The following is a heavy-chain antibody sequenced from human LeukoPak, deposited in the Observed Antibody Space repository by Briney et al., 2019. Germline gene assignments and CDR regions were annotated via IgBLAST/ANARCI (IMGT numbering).Heavy chain of an antibody. J-gene: IGHJ4*02. CDR2: ISSSSSTI. V-gene: IGHV3-48*04. D-gene: IGHD3-10*01. CDR1: GFTFSSYS. Sequence: GGSLRLSCAASGFTFSSYSMNWVRQAPGKGLEWVSYISSSSSTIYYADSVRGRFTISRDNAKNSLYLQMNSLRAEDTAVYYCASIVEEFGELLYDYWGQGTPVTVSS. CDR3: ASIVEEFGELLYDY.